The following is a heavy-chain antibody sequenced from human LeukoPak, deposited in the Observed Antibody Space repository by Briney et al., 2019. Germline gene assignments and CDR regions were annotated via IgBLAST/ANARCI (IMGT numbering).Heavy chain of an antibody. V-gene: IGHV4-59*01. CDR2: VYNSGST. CDR3: VRDRELNY. J-gene: IGHJ4*02. Sequence: PSETLSLTCTVPGRSISIYYSSWLRQPPGKGVGWIGYVYNSGSTDYNPSLKSRVTISADTSKNQFSLRLSSVTAADTAVYYCVRDRELNYWGQGTLVTVSS. D-gene: IGHD1-26*01. CDR1: GRSISIYY.